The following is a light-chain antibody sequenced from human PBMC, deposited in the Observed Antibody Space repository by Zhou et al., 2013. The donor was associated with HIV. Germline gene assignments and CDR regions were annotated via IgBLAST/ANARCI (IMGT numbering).Light chain of an antibody. CDR2: DAS. J-gene: IGKJ2*01. V-gene: IGKV1-33*01. CDR3: QQYGDLPYT. CDR1: QDITNY. Sequence: DIQMTQSPSSLSVSVGDRVIITCQASQDITNYLNWYQQQPGKAPKVLIYDASYLEAGVPSRFSGSGSGTNFTFTISSLQPEDIATYFCQQYGDLPYTFGQGTKLEI.